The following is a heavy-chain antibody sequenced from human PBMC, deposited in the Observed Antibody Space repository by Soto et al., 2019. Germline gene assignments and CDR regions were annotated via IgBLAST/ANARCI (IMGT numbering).Heavy chain of an antibody. CDR3: ASLSGDY. V-gene: IGHV3-30-3*01. CDR2: ISYDGSNK. D-gene: IGHD1-26*01. Sequence: QVQLVESGGGVVQPGRSLRLSCAASGFTFSSYAMHWVRQAPGKGLEWVAVISYDGSNKHYADSVKGRFTFSRDNSQNTLYLQMKSLRVEDTAVYYCASLSGDYWGQGTLVTVSS. CDR1: GFTFSSYA. J-gene: IGHJ4*02.